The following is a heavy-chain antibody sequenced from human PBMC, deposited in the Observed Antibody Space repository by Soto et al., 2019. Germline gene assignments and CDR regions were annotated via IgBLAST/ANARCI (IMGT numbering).Heavy chain of an antibody. CDR1: GFTFSTYS. CDR3: ARSGYFDY. V-gene: IGHV3-48*01. J-gene: IGHJ4*02. CDR2: ISSTGNTI. D-gene: IGHD2-8*02. Sequence: EVQVVESGGGLVQLGGSLRLSFAASGFTFSTYSMNWVRQAPGKGLEWVSYISSTGNTIYYPDSVKGRFTISRDTAKKSLYLQMNSLRAEDTAVYYCARSGYFDYWGQGTLVTVSS.